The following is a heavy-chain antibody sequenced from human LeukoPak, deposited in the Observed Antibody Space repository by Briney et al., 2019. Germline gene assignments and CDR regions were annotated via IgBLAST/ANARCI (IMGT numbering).Heavy chain of an antibody. CDR3: ARGRITMVRGVRGYFDY. D-gene: IGHD3-10*01. CDR1: GGSFSGYY. Sequence: SETLSLTCAVYGGSFSGYYWSCIRQPPGKGLEWIGEINHSGSTNYNPSLKSRVTISVDTSKNQFSLKLSSVTAADTAVYYCARGRITMVRGVRGYFDYWGQGTLVTVSS. CDR2: INHSGST. J-gene: IGHJ4*02. V-gene: IGHV4-34*01.